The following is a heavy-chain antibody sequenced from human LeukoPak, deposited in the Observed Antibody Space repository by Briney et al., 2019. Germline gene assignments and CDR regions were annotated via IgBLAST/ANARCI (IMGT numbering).Heavy chain of an antibody. CDR3: ARVSPLTIFGVVIRVPADY. CDR2: INPNSGGT. Sequence: ASVKVSCKASGYTFTGYYMHWVRQAPGQGLEWMGWINPNSGGTNYAQKFQGRVTMTRGTSISTAYMELSRLRSDDTAVYSCARVSPLTIFGVVIRVPADYWGQGTLVTVSS. V-gene: IGHV1-2*02. J-gene: IGHJ4*02. D-gene: IGHD3-3*01. CDR1: GYTFTGYY.